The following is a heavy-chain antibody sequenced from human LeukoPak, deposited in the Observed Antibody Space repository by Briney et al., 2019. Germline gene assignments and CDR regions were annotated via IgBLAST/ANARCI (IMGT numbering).Heavy chain of an antibody. J-gene: IGHJ5*02. D-gene: IGHD3-3*01. CDR2: IKPDGSEK. Sequence: GGSLRLSCSASGFTFIDHYMSWVRQAPGKGLECVAKIKPDGSEKYYVDSVKGRFTISRDNSKNSLYLQLNSLRAEDTAVYYCARVRRSPNWFDPWGQGTLVTVSS. CDR1: GFTFIDHY. CDR3: ARVRRSPNWFDP. V-gene: IGHV3-7*01.